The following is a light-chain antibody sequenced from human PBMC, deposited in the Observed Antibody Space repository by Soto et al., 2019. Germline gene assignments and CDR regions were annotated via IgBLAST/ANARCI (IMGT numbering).Light chain of an antibody. Sequence: QSVLTQPASVSESPGQSITISCTGTSSDVGSYNLVSWYQQHPAKAPKLMIYEGSKRPSGVSNRFSGSKSGNTASLTISGLQAEDVADYYCSSYASSTTPYVFGTGTKLTVL. J-gene: IGLJ1*01. V-gene: IGLV2-14*02. CDR1: SSDVGSYNL. CDR3: SSYASSTTPYV. CDR2: EGS.